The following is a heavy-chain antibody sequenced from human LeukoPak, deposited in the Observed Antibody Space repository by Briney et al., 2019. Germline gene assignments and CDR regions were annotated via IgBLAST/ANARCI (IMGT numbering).Heavy chain of an antibody. Sequence: GGSLRLSCAASGFTFSSYGMHWVRQAPGKGLEWVAVIWYDGSNKYYADSVKGRFTISRDNSKNSLYLQMNSLRAEDTAVYYCARLRGGPTFDYWGQGTLVTVSS. CDR1: GFTFSSYG. V-gene: IGHV3-33*01. J-gene: IGHJ4*02. D-gene: IGHD2-15*01. CDR3: ARLRGGPTFDY. CDR2: IWYDGSNK.